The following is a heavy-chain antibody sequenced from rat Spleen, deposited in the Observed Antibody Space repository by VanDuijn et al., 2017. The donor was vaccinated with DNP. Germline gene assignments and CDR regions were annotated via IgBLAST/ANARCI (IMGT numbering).Heavy chain of an antibody. CDR1: GLTFNNYW. D-gene: IGHD4-3*01. J-gene: IGHJ2*01. CDR3: AKNSGYYFDY. V-gene: IGHV5S13*01. Sequence: EVQLVESGGGLVQPGRSLKLSCVASGLTFNNYWMAWVRQAPTQGLEWVASISTNGGNSYYRDSVKGRFTISRDNAKNTQYLQMDSLRSEDTATYYCAKNSGYYFDYWGQGVMVTVSS. CDR2: ISTNGGNS.